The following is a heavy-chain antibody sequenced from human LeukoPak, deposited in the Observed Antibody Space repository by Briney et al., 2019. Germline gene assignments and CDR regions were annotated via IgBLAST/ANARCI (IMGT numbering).Heavy chain of an antibody. D-gene: IGHD2-8*01. J-gene: IGHJ3*02. CDR1: GYTFTSYG. CDR2: ISAYNGDT. V-gene: IGHV1-18*01. Sequence: SVTVSCKASGYTFTSYGISWVRQAPGQGLEWMGWISAYNGDTNYAQKLQGRVTMTTDTSTSTAYMELRSLRSDDTAVYYCARSYCTNGVCYNDAFDIWGQGTMVTVSS. CDR3: ARSYCTNGVCYNDAFDI.